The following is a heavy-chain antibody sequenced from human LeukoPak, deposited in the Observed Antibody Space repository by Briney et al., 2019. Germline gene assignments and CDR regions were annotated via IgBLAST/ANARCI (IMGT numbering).Heavy chain of an antibody. CDR2: ISYDGSNK. D-gene: IGHD5-12*01. V-gene: IGHV3-30*04. CDR3: AKDQEVDIVATRLDY. J-gene: IGHJ4*02. CDR1: GFTFSSYA. Sequence: GGSLRLSCAASGFTFSSYAMHWVRQAPGKGLEWVAVISYDGSNKYYADSVKGRFTISRDNSKNTLYLQMNSLRAEDTAVYYRAKDQEVDIVATRLDYWGQGTLVTVSS.